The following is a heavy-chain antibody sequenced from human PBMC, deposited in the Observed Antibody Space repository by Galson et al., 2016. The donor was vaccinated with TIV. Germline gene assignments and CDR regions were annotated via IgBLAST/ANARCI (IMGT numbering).Heavy chain of an antibody. CDR1: GLSVSINY. D-gene: IGHD1-26*01. J-gene: IGHJ6*03. Sequence: SLRLPCAASGLSVSINYMTWVRQAPGKGLEWVSLISDGGNTYYPDSVKGRFIISRDNSKNTLYLQMSSLRSEDTAVYYCARACGSYSCYLDVWGKGTTVTVSS. V-gene: IGHV3-53*05. CDR2: ISDGGNT. CDR3: ARACGSYSCYLDV.